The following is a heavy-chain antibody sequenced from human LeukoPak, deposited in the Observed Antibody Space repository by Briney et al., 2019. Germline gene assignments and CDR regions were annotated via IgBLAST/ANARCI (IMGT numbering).Heavy chain of an antibody. D-gene: IGHD2-2*01. CDR2: INHSGST. V-gene: IGHV4-34*01. CDR1: GGSFSGYY. J-gene: IGHJ4*02. CDR3: ARGGAPSTGEKTAFDY. Sequence: SETLSLTCAVYGGSFSGYYWSWIRQPPGKGLEWIGEINHSGSTNYNPSLKSRVTISVDTSKNQFSLKLSSVTAADTAVYYCARGGAPSTGEKTAFDYWGQGTLVTVSS.